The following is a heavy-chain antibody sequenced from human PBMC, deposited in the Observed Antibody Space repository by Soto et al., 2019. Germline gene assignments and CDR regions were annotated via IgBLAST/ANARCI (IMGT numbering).Heavy chain of an antibody. CDR1: GYTFTGYY. CDR2: INPNSGGT. Sequence: ASVKVSCKASGYTFTGYYMHWVRQGPGQGLEWMGWINPNSGGTNYAQKFQGRVTMTRDTSISTAYMELSRLRSDDTAVYYCARSSGYFAFDIWGQGTMVPVSS. D-gene: IGHD3-22*01. J-gene: IGHJ3*02. CDR3: ARSSGYFAFDI. V-gene: IGHV1-2*02.